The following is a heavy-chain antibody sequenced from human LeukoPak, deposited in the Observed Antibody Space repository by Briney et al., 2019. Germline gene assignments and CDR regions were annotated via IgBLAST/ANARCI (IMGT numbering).Heavy chain of an antibody. CDR1: GYTFTIYY. D-gene: IGHD1-14*01. J-gene: IGHJ3*02. CDR2: INPSGGST. Sequence: ASVKVSFRASGYTFTIYYMHWVRQAPGQGLEGMGIINPSGGSTSYAQKFQGRVTMTRDMSTSTVYMELSSLRSEDTAVYYCARNAEFGAFDIWGQGTMVTVSS. CDR3: ARNAEFGAFDI. V-gene: IGHV1-46*01.